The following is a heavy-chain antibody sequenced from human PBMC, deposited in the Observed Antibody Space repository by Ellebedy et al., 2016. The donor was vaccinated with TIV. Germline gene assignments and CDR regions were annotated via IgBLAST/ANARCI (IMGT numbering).Heavy chain of an antibody. CDR1: GFTFSSYW. Sequence: GESLKISCVASGFTFSSYWMHWVRQAPGKGLEWVAVISYDGSSKYYADSVKGRFTISRDNSMTTLYLEMNSLRAEDTAVYYCARDLDKSSGWYGGAAYWGQGTLVTVSS. CDR3: ARDLDKSSGWYGGAAY. CDR2: ISYDGSSK. J-gene: IGHJ4*02. V-gene: IGHV3-30-3*01. D-gene: IGHD6-19*01.